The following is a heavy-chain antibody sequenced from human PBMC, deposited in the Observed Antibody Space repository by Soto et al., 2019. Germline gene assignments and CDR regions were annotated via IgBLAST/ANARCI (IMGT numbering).Heavy chain of an antibody. J-gene: IGHJ4*02. Sequence: QITLKESGPTLVKPTQTLTLTCTFSGFPLNTSGVAVAWIRQPPGRALEWLVLIYWDNDKHYSPTLKSRLTIPGDTSKDQVVLMMTNMDPVDTATYYGAHKSGGFHYFDYWGQGTLVTVSP. CDR2: IYWDNDK. CDR3: AHKSGGFHYFDY. V-gene: IGHV2-5*02. D-gene: IGHD3-10*01. CDR1: GFPLNTSGVA.